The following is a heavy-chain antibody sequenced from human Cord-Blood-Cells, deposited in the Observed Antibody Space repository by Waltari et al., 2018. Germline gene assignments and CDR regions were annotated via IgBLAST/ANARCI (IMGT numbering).Heavy chain of an antibody. CDR2: MNPNSGNT. D-gene: IGHD2-2*01. Sequence: QVQLVQSGAEVKKPGASVKVSCKASGYTFTSYDINWVRPATGQGLEWMGWMNPNSGNTGYAQKFQGRVTITRNTSISTAYMELSSLRSEDTTVYYCARGGDCSSTSCYWFDPWGQGTLVTVSS. V-gene: IGHV1-8*03. CDR3: ARGGDCSSTSCYWFDP. J-gene: IGHJ5*02. CDR1: GYTFTSYD.